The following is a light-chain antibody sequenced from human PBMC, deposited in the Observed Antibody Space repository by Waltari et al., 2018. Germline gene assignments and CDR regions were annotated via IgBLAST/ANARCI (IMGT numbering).Light chain of an antibody. J-gene: IGLJ3*02. CDR2: ANN. Sequence: QSILTQPTSVSGAPGQRVTISCTGSSSNIGAGHDVHWYQAFPGTAPKLLIYANNNRPSGVPDRFSGSKSGSSASRAINGLQAEDEADYYCQSFDSNVRGGVVFGGGTKVTVL. CDR1: SSNIGAGHD. V-gene: IGLV1-40*01. CDR3: QSFDSNVRGGVV.